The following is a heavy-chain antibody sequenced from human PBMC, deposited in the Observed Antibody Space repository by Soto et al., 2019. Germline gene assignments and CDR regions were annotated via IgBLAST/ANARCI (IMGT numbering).Heavy chain of an antibody. V-gene: IGHV1-3*05. Sequence: QVQLVQSGAEEKKPGASVKVSCKASGYTFTSYAMHWVRQAPGQRLEWMGWINAGNGNTKYSQKFQGRVTITRDTSASTAYMELSSLRSEDTAVYYCARAGVGVTPNDYWGQGTLVTVSS. J-gene: IGHJ4*02. D-gene: IGHD1-26*01. CDR3: ARAGVGVTPNDY. CDR1: GYTFTSYA. CDR2: INAGNGNT.